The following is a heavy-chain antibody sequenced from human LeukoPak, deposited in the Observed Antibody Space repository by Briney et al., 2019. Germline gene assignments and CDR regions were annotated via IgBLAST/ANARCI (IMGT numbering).Heavy chain of an antibody. CDR2: IDPRSGAT. V-gene: IGHV1-46*01. Sequence: VASVKVSCKASGYFFANFGITWVRQPPGQGLEWMGIIDPRSGATTYAQKFQGRITMTRDTSTATGYMELTTLRSEDTAMYYCATWGSSSSPRPDMDVWGQGTMATVSS. CDR3: ATWGSSSSPRPDMDV. D-gene: IGHD6-19*01. J-gene: IGHJ6*02. CDR1: GYFFANFG.